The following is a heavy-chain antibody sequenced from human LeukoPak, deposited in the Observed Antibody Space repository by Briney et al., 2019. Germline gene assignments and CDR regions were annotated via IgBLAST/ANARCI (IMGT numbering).Heavy chain of an antibody. CDR3: ARERSYGNDY. V-gene: IGHV3-43*01. J-gene: IGHJ4*02. CDR2: ISWEGEST. CDR1: GFTFDNHM. D-gene: IGHD1-26*01. Sequence: PGGSLRLSCAASGFTFDNHMMNWVRQAPGKGLEWVSLISWEGESTYYGDSVKGRFTISRDNAKNSLYLQMNSLRAEDTAVYYCARERSYGNDYWGQGTLVTVSS.